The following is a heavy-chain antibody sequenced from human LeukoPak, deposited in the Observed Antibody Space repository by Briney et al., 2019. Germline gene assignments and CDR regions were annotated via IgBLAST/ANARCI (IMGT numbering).Heavy chain of an antibody. Sequence: SVKVSCKASGFTFTSSAMQWVRQARGQRLEWIGWIVVGSGNTNYAQKFQERVTITRDMSTSTAYMELSSLRSEDTAVYYCAAWGRRVAGPYYFDYWGQGTLVTVSS. D-gene: IGHD6-19*01. CDR2: IVVGSGNT. V-gene: IGHV1-58*02. CDR1: GFTFTSSA. CDR3: AAWGRRVAGPYYFDY. J-gene: IGHJ4*02.